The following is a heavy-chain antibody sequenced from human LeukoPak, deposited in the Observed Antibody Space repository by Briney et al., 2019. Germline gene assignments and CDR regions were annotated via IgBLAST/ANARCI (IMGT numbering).Heavy chain of an antibody. D-gene: IGHD3-16*01. CDR2: INSSSSTI. J-gene: IGHJ3*02. Sequence: PGGSLRLSCAASGFTFSSYAMHWVRQAPGKGLEWVSYINSSSSTIYYADSVKGRFTISRDNAKNSLYLQMNSLRAEDTAVYYCARPISPDYGAFDIWGQGTMVTVSS. CDR3: ARPISPDYGAFDI. CDR1: GFTFSSYA. V-gene: IGHV3-48*04.